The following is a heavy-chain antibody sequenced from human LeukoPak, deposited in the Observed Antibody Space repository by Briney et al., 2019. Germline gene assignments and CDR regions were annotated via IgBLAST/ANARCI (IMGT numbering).Heavy chain of an antibody. Sequence: GRSLRLSCAASGFTFSSYALRWVRQAPGKGLEWVAVIWYDDGSNKYYADSVKGRFTISRDNSKNTLYLQMNSLRAEDTAVYYCATLRLYGSGSYSSSWWGQGTLVTVSS. CDR3: ATLRLYGSGSYSSSW. CDR1: GFTFSSYA. V-gene: IGHV3-33*01. D-gene: IGHD3-10*01. J-gene: IGHJ4*02. CDR2: IWYDDGSNK.